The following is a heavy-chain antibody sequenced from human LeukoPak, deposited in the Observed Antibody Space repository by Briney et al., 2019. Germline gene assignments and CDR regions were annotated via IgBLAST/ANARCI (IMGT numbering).Heavy chain of an antibody. D-gene: IGHD3-3*01. CDR1: GFTFSSYA. CDR2: ISYDGSNK. J-gene: IGHJ4*02. CDR3: ARVSRGWHGSPYDFLDY. V-gene: IGHV3-30-3*01. Sequence: GGSLRLSCAASGFTFSSYAMSWVRQAPGKGLEWVAVISYDGSNKYYADSVKGRFTISRDNSKNTLYLQMNSLRAEDTAVYYCARVSRGWHGSPYDFLDYWGQGTLVTVSS.